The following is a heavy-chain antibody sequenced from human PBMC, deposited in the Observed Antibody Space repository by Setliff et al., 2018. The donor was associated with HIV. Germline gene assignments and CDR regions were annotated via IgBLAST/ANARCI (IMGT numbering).Heavy chain of an antibody. CDR1: GYTFSTNA. J-gene: IGHJ4*02. CDR3: ARGSCSGCYLSDY. Sequence: ASVKVSCKAFGYTFSTNAIHQVRQAPGQRLEWMGYINAGDDNTRYSEKFQGRVTITRDTSANTAYMELSSLRSEDTAVYYCARGSCSGCYLSDYWGLGTLVTVSS. V-gene: IGHV1-3*01. D-gene: IGHD6-19*01. CDR2: INAGDDNT.